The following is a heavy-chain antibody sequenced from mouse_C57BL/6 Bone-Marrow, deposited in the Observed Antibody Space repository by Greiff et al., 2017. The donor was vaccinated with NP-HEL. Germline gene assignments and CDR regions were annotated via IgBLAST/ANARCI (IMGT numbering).Heavy chain of an antibody. Sequence: EVQLQQSGAELVKPGASVKLSCTASGFNIKDYYMHWVKQRTEQGLEWIGRIDPEDGETKYAPKFPGKATIKADTSSNTAYLQLSSLTSEDTAVYYCLWSPTDEAMDYWGQGTSVTVSS. J-gene: IGHJ4*01. V-gene: IGHV14-2*01. CDR2: IDPEDGET. CDR3: LWSPTDEAMDY. CDR1: GFNIKDYY. D-gene: IGHD1-1*02.